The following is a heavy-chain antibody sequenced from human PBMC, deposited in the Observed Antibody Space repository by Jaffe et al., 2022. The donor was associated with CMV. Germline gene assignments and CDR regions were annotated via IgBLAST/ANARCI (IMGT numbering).Heavy chain of an antibody. V-gene: IGHV4-59*01. CDR3: ARSEGPLFDY. CDR1: GGSISSYY. CDR2: IYYSGST. Sequence: QVQLQESGPGLVKPSETLSLTCTVSGGSISSYYWSWIRQPPGKGLEWIGYIYYSGSTNYNPSLKSRVTISVDTSKNQFSLKLSSVTAADTAVYYCARSEGPLFDYWGQGTLVTVSS. J-gene: IGHJ4*02.